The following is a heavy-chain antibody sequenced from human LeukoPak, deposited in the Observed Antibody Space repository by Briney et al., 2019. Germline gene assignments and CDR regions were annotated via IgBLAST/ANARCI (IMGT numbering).Heavy chain of an antibody. V-gene: IGHV3-48*04. CDR3: ARDETSSAYGMDV. CDR1: GFTFSSYA. J-gene: IGHJ6*02. Sequence: PGGSLRLSCAASGFTFSSYAMSWVRQAPGKGLEWVSYISSSGSTRYYADSVKGRSTISRDNAKNSLYLQMNSLRAEDTAVYYCARDETSSAYGMDVWGQGTTVTVSS. CDR2: ISSSGSTR.